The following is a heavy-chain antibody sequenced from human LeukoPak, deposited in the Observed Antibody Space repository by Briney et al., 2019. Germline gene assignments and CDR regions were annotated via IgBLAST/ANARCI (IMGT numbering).Heavy chain of an antibody. J-gene: IGHJ4*02. CDR1: GFTLSSFW. Sequence: GGSLRLSCAASGFTLSSFWMHWVRQGPGKGLLWVSRIKGDGSTTSYADSVRGRFTISRDNAKNTLYLQMNSLRAEDTAVYYCVRDVSYYRSRPHFDSWGQGTLVTVSS. V-gene: IGHV3-74*01. CDR3: VRDVSYYRSRPHFDS. CDR2: IKGDGSTT. D-gene: IGHD3-10*01.